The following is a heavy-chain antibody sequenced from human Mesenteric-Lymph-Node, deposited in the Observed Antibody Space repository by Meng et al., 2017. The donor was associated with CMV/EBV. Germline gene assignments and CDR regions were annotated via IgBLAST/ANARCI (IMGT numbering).Heavy chain of an antibody. CDR2: INYDGSEK. CDR1: GFTFSSYW. CDR3: ARCEVTMRGCY. D-gene: IGHD4-17*01. Sequence: SCEASGFTFSSYWMSWVRQAPGKGLEWVANINYDGSEKYFMDSVKGRFTISRDNAKNSLYLQMNSLRAEDTALYYCARCEVTMRGCYWGQGTLVTVSS. J-gene: IGHJ4*02. V-gene: IGHV3-7*04.